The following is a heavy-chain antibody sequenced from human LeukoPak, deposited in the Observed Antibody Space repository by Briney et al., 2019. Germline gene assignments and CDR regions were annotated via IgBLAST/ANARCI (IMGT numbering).Heavy chain of an antibody. CDR3: ARAYSGYAPNDY. V-gene: IGHV1-46*01. J-gene: IGHJ4*02. CDR1: GYTFTSYY. D-gene: IGHD5-12*01. CDR2: ISPSGDST. Sequence: ASETVSCKASGYTFTSYYVHWVRQAPGQGLEWMGIISPSGDSTTYAQKFQGRVTMSRDTSTSTVSMELSSLRSEDTAVYYCARAYSGYAPNDYWGQGTLVTVST.